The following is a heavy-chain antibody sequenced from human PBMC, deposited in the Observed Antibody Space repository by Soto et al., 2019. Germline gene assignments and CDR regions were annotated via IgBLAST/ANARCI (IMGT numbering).Heavy chain of an antibody. D-gene: IGHD3-16*01. J-gene: IGHJ4*02. V-gene: IGHV3-23*01. CDR3: AKMGRDAYKPLDS. CDR1: GFTFSDSA. Sequence: SGGSLRLSCAASGFTFSDSAMGWVRQAPGKGLEWVSSISASGYSTYYADSVKGRFTISRGTSKNTLYLQTNSLRAEDTAMYYCAKMGRDAYKPLDSWGQASLVTFSS. CDR2: ISASGYST.